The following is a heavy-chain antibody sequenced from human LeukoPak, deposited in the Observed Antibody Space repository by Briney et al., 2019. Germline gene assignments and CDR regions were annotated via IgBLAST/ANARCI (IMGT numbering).Heavy chain of an antibody. CDR3: ARQLDCSSTSCRYYYYYYMDV. Sequence: PSETLSLTCTVSGGSISSYYWSWIRQPPGKGLEWIGYIYYSGSTYYNPSLKSRVTISVDTSKNQFSLKLSSVTAADTAVYYCARQLDCSSTSCRYYYYYYMDVWGKGTTVTVSS. D-gene: IGHD2-2*01. V-gene: IGHV4-59*08. CDR1: GGSISSYY. CDR2: IYYSGST. J-gene: IGHJ6*03.